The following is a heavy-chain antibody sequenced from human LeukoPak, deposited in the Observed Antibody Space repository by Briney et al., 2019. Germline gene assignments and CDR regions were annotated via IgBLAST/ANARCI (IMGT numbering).Heavy chain of an antibody. V-gene: IGHV1-2*02. Sequence: GASVKVSCKASGYTFTGYYMHWVRQAPGQGLEWMGWINPNSGGTNYAQKFQGRVTMTRDTSISTAYMELSRLRSDDTAVYYCARDPGLVRPSGFDYWGQGTLVTVSS. J-gene: IGHJ4*02. CDR2: INPNSGGT. CDR3: ARDPGLVRPSGFDY. CDR1: GYTFTGYY. D-gene: IGHD6-19*01.